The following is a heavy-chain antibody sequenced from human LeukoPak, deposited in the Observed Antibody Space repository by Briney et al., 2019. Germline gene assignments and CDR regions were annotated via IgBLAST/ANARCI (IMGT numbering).Heavy chain of an antibody. V-gene: IGHV4-4*07. CDR3: ARDLVTVARKWFDP. J-gene: IGHJ5*02. CDR1: GDSISSYY. Sequence: SETLSLTCIVSGDSISSYYWGWIRQPAGKGLEWIGRIYVTGSTNYNPSLKSRVTMSIDTSKNQFSLKLNSVTAADTAVYYCARDLVTVARKWFDPWGQGILVTVSS. CDR2: IYVTGST. D-gene: IGHD4-23*01.